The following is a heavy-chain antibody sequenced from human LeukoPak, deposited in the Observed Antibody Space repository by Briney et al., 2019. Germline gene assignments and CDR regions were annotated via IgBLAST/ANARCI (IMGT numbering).Heavy chain of an antibody. CDR3: AKDRYGSGRARYFDY. Sequence: GGSLRLSCAASGFTFSSYAMSWVRQAPGKGLEWVSAISGSGGSTYYADSVKGRFTISRDNSKNTLYLQMNSLRAEDTAVYYCAKDRYGSGRARYFDYWGRGTLVTVSS. CDR1: GFTFSSYA. D-gene: IGHD6-19*01. J-gene: IGHJ4*02. CDR2: ISGSGGST. V-gene: IGHV3-23*01.